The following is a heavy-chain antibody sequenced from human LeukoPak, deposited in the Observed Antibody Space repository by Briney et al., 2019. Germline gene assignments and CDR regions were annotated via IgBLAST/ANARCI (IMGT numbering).Heavy chain of an antibody. J-gene: IGHJ4*02. D-gene: IGHD3-3*01. Sequence: EPGGSLRLSCAASGFTFSSYSMNWIRQPPGKGLEWIGYIYYSGSTNYNPSLKSRVTISVDTSKNQFSLKLSSVTAADTAVYYCARAYDFWSGSDYWGQGTLVTVSS. V-gene: IGHV4-59*01. CDR2: IYYSGST. CDR1: GFTFSSYS. CDR3: ARAYDFWSGSDY.